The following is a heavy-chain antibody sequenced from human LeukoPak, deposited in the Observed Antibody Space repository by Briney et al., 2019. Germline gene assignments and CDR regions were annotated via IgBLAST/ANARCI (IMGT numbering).Heavy chain of an antibody. D-gene: IGHD1-14*01. J-gene: IGHJ4*02. CDR3: ANEPRY. Sequence: GRSLRLSCAASGFTFSSYAMHWVRQAPGKGLEWVAVISYDGSNKYYADSVKGRFTISRDNSKNTLYLQMNSLRAEDTAVYYCANEPRYWGQGTLVTVSS. CDR2: ISYDGSNK. V-gene: IGHV3-30*04. CDR1: GFTFSSYA.